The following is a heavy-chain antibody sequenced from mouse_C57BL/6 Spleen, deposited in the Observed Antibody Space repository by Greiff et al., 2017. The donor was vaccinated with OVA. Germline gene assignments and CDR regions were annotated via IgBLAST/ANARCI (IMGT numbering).Heavy chain of an antibody. CDR3: ARSTMVTTEDWYFDV. CDR1: GFTFSDYY. V-gene: IGHV5-12*01. CDR2: ISNGGGST. D-gene: IGHD2-2*01. Sequence: EVHLVESGGGLVQPGGSLKLSCAASGFTFSDYYMYWVRQTPEKRLEWVAYISNGGGSTYYPDTVKGRFTISRDNAKNTLYLQMSRLKSEDTAMYYCARSTMVTTEDWYFDVWGTGTTVTVSS. J-gene: IGHJ1*03.